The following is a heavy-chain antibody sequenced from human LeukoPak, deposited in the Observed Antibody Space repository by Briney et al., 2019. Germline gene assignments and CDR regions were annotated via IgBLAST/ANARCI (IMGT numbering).Heavy chain of an antibody. CDR3: ARGMVRGVVDFLDY. J-gene: IGHJ4*02. Sequence: QSGGSLRLSCAASGFTVTSNYMGWVRQAPGKALVWLSVIYSGGSTYYADSVKGRFTITRDNSKNTLYLQMNSLRAEDTAVYYCARGMVRGVVDFLDYWGQGTLVTVSS. CDR1: GFTVTSNY. V-gene: IGHV3-66*01. D-gene: IGHD3-10*01. CDR2: IYSGGST.